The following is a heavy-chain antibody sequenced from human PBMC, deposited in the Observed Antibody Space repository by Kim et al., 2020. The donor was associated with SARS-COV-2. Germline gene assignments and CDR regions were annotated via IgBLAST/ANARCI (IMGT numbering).Heavy chain of an antibody. D-gene: IGHD6-13*01. J-gene: IGHJ6*02. CDR3: AKAPSEVEQQLDFYYYYGMDV. V-gene: IGHV3-30*02. Sequence: FTISRDNSKNTLYLQMNSLRAEDTAVYYCAKAPSEVEQQLDFYYYYGMDVWGQGTTVTVSS.